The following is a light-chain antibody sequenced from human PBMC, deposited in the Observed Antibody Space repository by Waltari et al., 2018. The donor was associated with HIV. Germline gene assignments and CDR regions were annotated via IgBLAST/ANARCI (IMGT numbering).Light chain of an antibody. CDR1: QTINTF. CDR3: QQSYITPWT. V-gene: IGKV1-39*01. Sequence: DRVTITCRVSQTINTFLNWYQQQPGKAPKVRIYYSTTVARGVPGRIRGSGAETDFTLDIIGLEAEDFATYFCQQSYITPWTFGQGTKIEI. CDR2: YST. J-gene: IGKJ1*01.